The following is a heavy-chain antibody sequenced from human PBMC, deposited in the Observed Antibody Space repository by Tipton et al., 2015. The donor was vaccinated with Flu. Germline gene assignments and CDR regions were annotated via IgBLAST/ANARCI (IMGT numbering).Heavy chain of an antibody. V-gene: IGHV3-23*01. Sequence: SLRLSCAASGFTFSGFTMSWVRQAPGKGLEWVSAINSGDYTTYADSVRGRFTISRDNSRNTLYLQMNSLRAEDTAVYYCAKAYYGSGNYLPFDSWGQGTLVTFSS. CDR2: INSGDYT. D-gene: IGHD3-10*01. CDR1: GFTFSGFT. CDR3: AKAYYGSGNYLPFDS. J-gene: IGHJ4*02.